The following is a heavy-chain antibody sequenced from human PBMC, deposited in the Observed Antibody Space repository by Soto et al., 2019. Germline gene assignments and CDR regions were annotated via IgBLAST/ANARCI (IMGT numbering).Heavy chain of an antibody. J-gene: IGHJ4*02. CDR3: ATSQKGYNWNYFDH. V-gene: IGHV4-39*01. Sequence: SETLSLTCAVSGASISGSYYYWAWLRQSPGKGPEWIGSVFYTGFTSYNPSLESRVSVSVDTSESQFSLKLSAVTAADTAVYYCATSQKGYNWNYFDHWGQGALVTVSS. D-gene: IGHD1-20*01. CDR1: GASISGSYYY. CDR2: VFYTGFT.